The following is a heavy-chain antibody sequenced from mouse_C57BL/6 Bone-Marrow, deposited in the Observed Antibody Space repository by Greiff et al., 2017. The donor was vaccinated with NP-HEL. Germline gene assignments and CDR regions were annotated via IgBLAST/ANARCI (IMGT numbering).Heavy chain of an antibody. CDR1: GYTFTSYW. Sequence: QVQLQQSGAELVKPGASVKMSCKASGYTFTSYWITWVKQRPGQGLEWIGDIYPGSGSTNYNEKFKSKATLTVDTSSSTAYMQLSSLTSEDSAVYYYAFYYYGSSYEFAYWGQGTLVTVSA. V-gene: IGHV1-55*01. J-gene: IGHJ3*01. D-gene: IGHD1-1*01. CDR2: IYPGSGST. CDR3: AFYYYGSSYEFAY.